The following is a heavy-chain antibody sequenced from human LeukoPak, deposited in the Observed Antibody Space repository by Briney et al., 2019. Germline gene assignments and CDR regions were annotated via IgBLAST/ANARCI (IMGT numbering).Heavy chain of an antibody. CDR2: INHSGST. CDR3: AITMVRGVITLDY. Sequence: SETLSLTCAVYSGSFSGYYWSWIRQPPGKGLEWIGEINHSGSTNYNPSLKSRVTISVDTSKNQFSLKLSSVTAADTAVYYCAITMVRGVITLDYWGQGTLVTVSS. CDR1: SGSFSGYY. V-gene: IGHV4-34*01. J-gene: IGHJ4*02. D-gene: IGHD3-10*01.